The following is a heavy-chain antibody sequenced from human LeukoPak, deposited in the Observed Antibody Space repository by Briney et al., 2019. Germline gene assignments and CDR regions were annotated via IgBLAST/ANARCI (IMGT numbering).Heavy chain of an antibody. Sequence: SGGSLRLSCAASGFTFSNAWMSWVRQAPGKGLERVGRIRSKTDGGTTDYAAPVKGRFTISRDDSKNTLYLQMSSLKTEDTAVYYCTKSLDCSRTTCDSWGQGTLVTVSS. V-gene: IGHV3-15*01. D-gene: IGHD2-2*01. CDR1: GFTFSNAW. CDR2: IRSKTDGGTT. CDR3: TKSLDCSRTTCDS. J-gene: IGHJ5*01.